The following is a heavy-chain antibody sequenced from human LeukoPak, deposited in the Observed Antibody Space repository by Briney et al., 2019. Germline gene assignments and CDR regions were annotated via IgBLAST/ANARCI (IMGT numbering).Heavy chain of an antibody. D-gene: IGHD3-22*01. CDR3: ARLSWLLGTFDS. CDR2: INHSGST. V-gene: IGHV4-34*01. CDR1: GGSFSGYY. J-gene: IGHJ4*02. Sequence: SETLSLTCAVYGGSFSGYYWSWIRQPPGKGLEWIGEINHSGSTNYNPSLKRRVTISVDTSKNQFSLKLSPVTAADTAVYYCARLSWLLGTFDSWGQGTLVTVSS.